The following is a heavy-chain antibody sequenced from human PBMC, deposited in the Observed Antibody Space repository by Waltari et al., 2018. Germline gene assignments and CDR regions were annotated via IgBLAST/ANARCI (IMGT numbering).Heavy chain of an antibody. CDR2: INPNRGGT. D-gene: IGHD3-3*01. J-gene: IGHJ5*02. Sequence: QVQLVQSGAEVKKPGASVKVSCKASGYTFTGYYMHWVRQAPGQGLEWMGWINPNRGGTNYAQKFQGRVTMTRDTSISTAYMELSRLRSDDTAVYYCARVSRFLNWFDPWGQGTLVTVSS. CDR3: ARVSRFLNWFDP. V-gene: IGHV1-2*02. CDR1: GYTFTGYY.